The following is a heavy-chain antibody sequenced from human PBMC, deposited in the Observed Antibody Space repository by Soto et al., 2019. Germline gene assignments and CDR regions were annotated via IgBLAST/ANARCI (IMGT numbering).Heavy chain of an antibody. J-gene: IGHJ4*02. CDR2: IIPVFRTS. V-gene: IGHV1-69*18. D-gene: IGHD3-16*01. Sequence: QVQLVQSGAEVKKPGSSVKVSCSASGVTFSSYAFTWVRQAPGQGLEWMGNIIPVFRTSSYAQRFQGRLTIRADESTNTVYMELSSLRSGEAAVYFCAKDGSWDGGGGESWGQGTLVIVSS. CDR1: GVTFSSYA. CDR3: AKDGSWDGGGGES.